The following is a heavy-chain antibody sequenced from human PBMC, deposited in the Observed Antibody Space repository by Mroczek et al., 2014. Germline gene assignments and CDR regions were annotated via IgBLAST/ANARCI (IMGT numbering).Heavy chain of an antibody. Sequence: VQLLETGGGVVQPGRSLRLSCAASGFTFSSYGMHWVRQAPGKGLEWVAVISYDGSNKYYADSVKGRFTISRDNSKNTLYLQMNSLRAEDTAVYYCAKDLKYQLLPGGAFDIWGQGTSGHRLF. CDR1: GFTFSSYG. CDR2: ISYDGSNK. V-gene: IGHV3-30*18. CDR3: AKDLKYQLLPGGAFDI. J-gene: IGHJ3*02. D-gene: IGHD2-2*01.